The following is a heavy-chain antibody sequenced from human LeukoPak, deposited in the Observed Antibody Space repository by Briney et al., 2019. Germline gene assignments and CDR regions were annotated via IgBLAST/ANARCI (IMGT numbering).Heavy chain of an antibody. CDR2: ISYDGSNK. V-gene: IGHV3-30-3*01. D-gene: IGHD6-19*01. CDR1: GFTFSSYA. Sequence: GGSLRLSCAASGFTFSSYAMHWVRQAPGKGLEWVAVISYDGSNKYYADSVKGRFTISRDNSKNTLYLQMNSLRAEDTAVYYCARVMVWVSSGWYDVGAFDIWGQGTMVTVSS. J-gene: IGHJ3*02. CDR3: ARVMVWVSSGWYDVGAFDI.